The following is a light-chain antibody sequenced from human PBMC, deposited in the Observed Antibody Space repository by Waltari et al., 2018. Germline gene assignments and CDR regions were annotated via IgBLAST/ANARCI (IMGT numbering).Light chain of an antibody. CDR1: SRDICGYKY. Sequence: QSALTQPASVSGSPGQSITISRTGTSRDICGYKYVSWYQQHPGKAPKHMIYEVSNRPSGVSNRFSGSKSGNTASLTVSGLQAEDEADYYCSSHTTIASHVIFGGGTKVTVL. CDR2: EVS. V-gene: IGLV2-14*01. J-gene: IGLJ2*01. CDR3: SSHTTIASHVI.